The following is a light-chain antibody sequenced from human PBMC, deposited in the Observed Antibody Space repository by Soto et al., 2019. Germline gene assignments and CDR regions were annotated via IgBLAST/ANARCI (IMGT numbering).Light chain of an antibody. V-gene: IGKV3-20*01. Sequence: EIVLTQSPGTLSLSPGEGATLSCRASQSVSSNYLAWYQQKPGQAPRLLIYVASNRATGIPDRFSGSGSGTDFTLTISRLEPEDFAGYYCQQYGGSPRTFGQGTKLEIK. CDR1: QSVSSNY. J-gene: IGKJ2*01. CDR2: VAS. CDR3: QQYGGSPRT.